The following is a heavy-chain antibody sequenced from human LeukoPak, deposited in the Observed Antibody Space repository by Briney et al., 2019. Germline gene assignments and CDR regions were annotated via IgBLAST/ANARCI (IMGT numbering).Heavy chain of an antibody. CDR3: SRSDGASDFDY. CDR2: TYYRSKWYN. CDR1: GDSVSSNRAS. D-gene: IGHD5-24*01. Sequence: QALSLTCAISGDSVSSNRASWTWIRQSPSRGLEWLGRTYYRSKWYNDYAVSLKSRISINPDTSKNQFSLQLNSVTPEDTAVYYCSRSDGASDFDYWGQGTLVTVSS. J-gene: IGHJ4*02. V-gene: IGHV6-1*01.